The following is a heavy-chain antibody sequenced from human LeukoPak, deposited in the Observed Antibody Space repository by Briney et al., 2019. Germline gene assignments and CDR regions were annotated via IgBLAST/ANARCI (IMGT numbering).Heavy chain of an antibody. CDR3: ARDPYYDILTGYYDGCPDY. CDR2: ISGSGGST. J-gene: IGHJ4*02. Sequence: GGSLRLSCAASGFTFSSYAMSWVRQAPGKGLEWVSAISGSGGSTYYADSVKGRFTISRDNAKNSLYLQMNSLRAEDTAVYYCARDPYYDILTGYYDGCPDYWGQGTLVTVSS. D-gene: IGHD3-9*01. CDR1: GFTFSSYA. V-gene: IGHV3-23*01.